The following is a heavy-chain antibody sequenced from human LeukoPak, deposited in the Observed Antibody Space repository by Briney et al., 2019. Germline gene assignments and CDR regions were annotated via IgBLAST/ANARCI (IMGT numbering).Heavy chain of an antibody. CDR2: ISGSGGST. D-gene: IGHD5-12*01. CDR3: AKDTPLGGYSGYDYVWDY. CDR1: GFTFSSYA. V-gene: IGHV3-23*01. Sequence: GGSLRLSCAASGFTFSSYAMSWVRQAPGKGLEWVSAISGSGGSTYYADSVKGRFTISRDNSKNTLYLQMNCLRAEDTAVYYCAKDTPLGGYSGYDYVWDYWGQGTLVTVSS. J-gene: IGHJ4*02.